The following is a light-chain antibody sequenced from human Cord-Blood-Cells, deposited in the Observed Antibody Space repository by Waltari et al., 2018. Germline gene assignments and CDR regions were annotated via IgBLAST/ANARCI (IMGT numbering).Light chain of an antibody. V-gene: IGLV2-11*01. J-gene: IGLJ2*01. CDR3: CTYAGSYTYVV. CDR1: SSDVGGYNY. CDR2: DVS. Sequence: QSALTQPRSVSGSPGQSVTISCTGTSSDVGGYNYVSWYQQHPGKAPKRMIYDVSKRPSGVPDRFSGSKSGTTASLTISGLQAEDEADYYCCTYAGSYTYVVFGGGTKLTVL.